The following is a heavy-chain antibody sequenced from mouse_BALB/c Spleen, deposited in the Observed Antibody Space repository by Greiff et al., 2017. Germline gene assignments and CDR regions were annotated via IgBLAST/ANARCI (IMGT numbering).Heavy chain of an antibody. J-gene: IGHJ4*01. CDR3: AREFITTAYYAMDD. D-gene: IGHD1-2*01. CDR1: GFSLTSYG. CDR2: IWAGGST. V-gene: IGHV2-9*02. Sequence: VKLQESGPGLVAPSQSLSITCTVSGFSLTSYGVHWVRQPPGKGLEWLGVIWAGGSTNYNSALMSRLSISKDNSKSQVFLKMNSLQTDDTGMYYCAREFITTAYYAMDDWGQGTSVTVSS.